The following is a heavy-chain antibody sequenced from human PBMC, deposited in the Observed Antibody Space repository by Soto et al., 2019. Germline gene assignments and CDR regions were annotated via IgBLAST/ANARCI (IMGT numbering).Heavy chain of an antibody. D-gene: IGHD3-10*01. J-gene: IGHJ6*02. V-gene: IGHV4-34*01. CDR1: GGSFSGYY. CDR2: INPSGST. CDR3: ARGRGSGRYYYYGMDV. Sequence: SETLSLTCAVYGGSFSGYYWSWIRQPPGKGLEWIGEINPSGSTNYNPSLKSRVTISVDTSKNQFSLKLSSVTAADTAVYYCARGRGSGRYYYYGMDVWGQGTTVTVSS.